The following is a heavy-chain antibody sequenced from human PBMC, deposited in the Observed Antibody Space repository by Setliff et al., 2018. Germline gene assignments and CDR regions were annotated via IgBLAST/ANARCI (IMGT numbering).Heavy chain of an antibody. Sequence: PGGSLRLSCAASGFTFSDYYMSWIRQAPGKGLEWVSYISSSGSTIYYADSVKGRFTISRDNAKNSLYLQMNSLRAEDTAVYYCARDAGGTISIAVFDYWGQRTLVTVSS. D-gene: IGHD6-19*01. CDR3: ARDAGGTISIAVFDY. CDR1: GFTFSDYY. CDR2: ISSSGSTI. V-gene: IGHV3-11*01. J-gene: IGHJ4*02.